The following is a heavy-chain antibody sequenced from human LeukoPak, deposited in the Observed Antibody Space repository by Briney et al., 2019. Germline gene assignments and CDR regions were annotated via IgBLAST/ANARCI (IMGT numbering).Heavy chain of an antibody. J-gene: IGHJ4*02. Sequence: PGGSLRPSCAASGFTFSSYAMNWVRQAPGKGLEWVSAISGSGGSTYYADSVKGRFTISRDNSKNTLYLQMNSLRAEDTAVYYCATTRYYYDSSGYSNFDYWGQGTLVTVSS. D-gene: IGHD3-22*01. CDR2: ISGSGGST. V-gene: IGHV3-23*01. CDR1: GFTFSSYA. CDR3: ATTRYYYDSSGYSNFDY.